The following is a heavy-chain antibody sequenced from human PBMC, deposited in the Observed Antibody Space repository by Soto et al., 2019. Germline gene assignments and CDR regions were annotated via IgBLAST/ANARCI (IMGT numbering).Heavy chain of an antibody. D-gene: IGHD2-15*01. CDR1: GGSISSGGYY. CDR3: ARDVVVVAATPSSYYYYGMDV. Sequence: SETLSLTCTVSGGSISSGGYYWSWIRQHPGKGLEWIGYIYYSGSTYYNPSLKSRVTISVDTSKNQFSLKLSSVTAADTAVYYFARDVVVVAATPSSYYYYGMDVWGQGTTVTVSS. V-gene: IGHV4-31*03. J-gene: IGHJ6*02. CDR2: IYYSGST.